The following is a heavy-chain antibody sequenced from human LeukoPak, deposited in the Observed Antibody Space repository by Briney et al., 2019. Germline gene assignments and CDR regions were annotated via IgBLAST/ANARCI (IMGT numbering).Heavy chain of an antibody. J-gene: IGHJ4*02. V-gene: IGHV4-34*01. D-gene: IGHD3-22*01. CDR1: GGSFSGYY. CDR3: ARLHNYYDSSGSNN. Sequence: SETLTLTCAVHGGSFSGYYWSWIRQPPGKGLEWIGEINHSGSTNYNPSLKSRVTISVDTSKNQFSLKLSSVTAADTAVYYCARLHNYYDSSGSNNWGQGTLVTVSS. CDR2: INHSGST.